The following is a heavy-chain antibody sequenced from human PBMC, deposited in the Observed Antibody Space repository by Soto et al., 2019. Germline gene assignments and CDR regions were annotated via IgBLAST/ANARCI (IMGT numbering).Heavy chain of an antibody. CDR1: GGSFSGYY. CDR2: INHSGST. CDR3: ARGQYYYDSSGYYY. D-gene: IGHD3-22*01. V-gene: IGHV4-34*01. J-gene: IGHJ4*02. Sequence: PSETLSLTCAVYGGSFSGYYWSWIRQPPGKGLEWIGEINHSGSTNYNPSLKSRVTISVDTSKNQFSLKPSSVTAADTAVYYCARGQYYYDSSGYYYWGQGTLVTVSS.